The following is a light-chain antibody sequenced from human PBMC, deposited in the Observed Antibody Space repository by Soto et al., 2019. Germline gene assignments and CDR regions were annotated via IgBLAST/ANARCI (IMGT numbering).Light chain of an antibody. CDR1: SSDVGGYNY. CDR3: SSYAGSNNYVV. CDR2: EVS. Sequence: QSALTQPPSASGSPGQSVTISCTGTSSDVGGYNYVSWYQQHPGKAPKLMIYEVSKRPSGVPDRFSGSKSGNTASLTVSGLQAEVEADYYCSSYAGSNNYVVFGGGTKLTFL. J-gene: IGLJ2*01. V-gene: IGLV2-8*01.